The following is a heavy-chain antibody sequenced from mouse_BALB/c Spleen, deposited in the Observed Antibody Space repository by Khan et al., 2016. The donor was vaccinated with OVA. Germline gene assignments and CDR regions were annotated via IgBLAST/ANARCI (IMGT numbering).Heavy chain of an antibody. D-gene: IGHD1-1*01. V-gene: IGHV1-20*02. J-gene: IGHJ2*01. CDR3: TRIYRSDFDY. Sequence: VQLQQSGPELVRPGASVKISCKASGYSFTGYFMNWVMQSHGKSLEWIGRINPHIGETFYNQRFKDKATLTVEESSSTAHMELRRLASEDSAVYYCTRIYRSDFDYWGQGTTLTVSS. CDR2: INPHIGET. CDR1: GYSFTGYF.